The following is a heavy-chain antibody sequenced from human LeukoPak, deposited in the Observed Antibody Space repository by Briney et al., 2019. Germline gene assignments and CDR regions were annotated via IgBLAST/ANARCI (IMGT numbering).Heavy chain of an antibody. CDR2: INYSGIT. V-gene: IGHV4-34*01. D-gene: IGHD3-10*01. CDR3: AVLGGWFGELALDY. Sequence: SETLSLICGVYGGSFRGYYWSWIRQPPGKGLEWIWEINYSGITNYNPSLKSRVTISVDTSKNQFSLKLSSVTAADTAVYYCAVLGGWFGELALDYWGQGTLVTVSS. CDR1: GGSFRGYY. J-gene: IGHJ4*02.